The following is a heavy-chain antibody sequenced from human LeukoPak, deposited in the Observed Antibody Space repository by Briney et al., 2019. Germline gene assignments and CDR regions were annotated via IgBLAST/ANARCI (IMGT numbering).Heavy chain of an antibody. D-gene: IGHD4-17*01. J-gene: IGHJ3*02. CDR2: ISGSGGST. V-gene: IGHV3-23*01. Sequence: VGSLRLSCAASGFTFSSYGMSWVRQAPGKGLEWVSAISGSGGSTYYADSVKGRFTISRDNSKNTLYLQMNSLRAEDTAVYYCARSVTTSHDAFDIWGQGTMVTVSS. CDR3: ARSVTTSHDAFDI. CDR1: GFTFSSYG.